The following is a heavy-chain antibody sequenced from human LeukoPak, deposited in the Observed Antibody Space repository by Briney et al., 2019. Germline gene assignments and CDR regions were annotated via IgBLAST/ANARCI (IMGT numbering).Heavy chain of an antibody. CDR2: IIPIFGTA. J-gene: IGHJ5*02. Sequence: ASVKVSCKASGYTFTGYYLHWLRQAPGQGLEWMGGIIPIFGTANYAQRFQGRVTITADESTSTAYMELSSLRSEDTAVYYCARGPEGYNWFDPWGQGTLVTVSS. CDR1: GYTFTGYY. V-gene: IGHV1-69*13. CDR3: ARGPEGYNWFDP.